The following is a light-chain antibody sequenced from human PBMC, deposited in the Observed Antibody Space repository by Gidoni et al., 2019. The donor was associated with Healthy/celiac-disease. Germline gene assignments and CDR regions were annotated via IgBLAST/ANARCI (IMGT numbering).Light chain of an antibody. CDR2: EVS. CDR1: SSDVGGYNY. V-gene: IGLV2-8*01. Sequence: QSALTQPTSASGSPGQSVTISCTGTSSDVGGYNYVSWYQQHPGQAPKLMIYEVSRRPSGVPDRFSGSKSGNTASLTVSGLQAEDEADYYCSSYAGSNNFVVFGGGTKLTVL. J-gene: IGLJ2*01. CDR3: SSYAGSNNFVV.